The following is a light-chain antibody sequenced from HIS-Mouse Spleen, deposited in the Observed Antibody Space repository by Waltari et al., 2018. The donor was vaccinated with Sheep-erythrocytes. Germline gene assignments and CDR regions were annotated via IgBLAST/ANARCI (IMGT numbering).Light chain of an antibody. Sequence: SYELTQPPSVSVSPGQTASITCSGDQLGDKYACWYQQKPGQSPVLVIYQESKRPSGIPERFSGSNSGNTATLTISGTQAMDEADYYCQAWDSSTEVFGGGTKLTVL. V-gene: IGLV3-1*01. CDR2: QES. CDR1: QLGDKY. J-gene: IGLJ2*01. CDR3: QAWDSSTEV.